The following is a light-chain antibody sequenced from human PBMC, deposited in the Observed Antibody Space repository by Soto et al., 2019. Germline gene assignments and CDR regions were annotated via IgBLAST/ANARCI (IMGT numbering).Light chain of an antibody. V-gene: IGKV3-20*01. CDR2: GSS. CDR1: QSVSNKY. Sequence: EVVLTQSPGTLSLSPGERATLSCRASQSVSNKYLAWYQQKPGQAPRLLIVGSSDRATGIPDRVSGSGSGTDFTLTISRLEPEDFAVYYCQQYGSSPPYTFGQGTKLEIK. J-gene: IGKJ2*01. CDR3: QQYGSSPPYT.